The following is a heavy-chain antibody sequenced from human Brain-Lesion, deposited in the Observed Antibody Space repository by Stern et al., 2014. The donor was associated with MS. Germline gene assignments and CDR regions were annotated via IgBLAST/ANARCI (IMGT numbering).Heavy chain of an antibody. CDR2: IYYSGNP. Sequence: QLQLQESGPGLVKPSETLSLTCTVAGGSVSSTSYAWAWIRQPPGKGLEWIGAIYYSGNPNSVPPRKSGLPISLDTPKNQFSRRWRSVTAADTAVYYCAGEEDIRYCSGGSCTGNWFDPWGQGTLVTVSS. D-gene: IGHD2-15*01. V-gene: IGHV4-39*01. J-gene: IGHJ5*02. CDR3: AGEEDIRYCSGGSCTGNWFDP. CDR1: GGSVSSTSYA.